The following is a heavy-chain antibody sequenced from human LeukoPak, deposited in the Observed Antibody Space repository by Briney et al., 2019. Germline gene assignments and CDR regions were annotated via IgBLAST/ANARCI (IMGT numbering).Heavy chain of an antibody. CDR1: GFTFSSYA. CDR3: AKGHIAAAGKDYYYYGMDV. D-gene: IGHD6-13*01. J-gene: IGHJ6*02. V-gene: IGHV3-23*01. Sequence: GGSLRLSCAASGFTFSSYAMSRVRQAPGKGLEWVSGISGSGGSTYYADSVKGRFTISRDNSKNTLYLQMNSLRVEDTAVYYCAKGHIAAAGKDYYYYGMDVWGQGTTVTVSS. CDR2: ISGSGGST.